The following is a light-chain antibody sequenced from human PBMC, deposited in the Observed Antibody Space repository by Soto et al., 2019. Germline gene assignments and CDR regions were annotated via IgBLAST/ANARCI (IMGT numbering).Light chain of an antibody. J-gene: IGKJ5*01. Sequence: TQMTQSPSSLSASVGDRVTITCQASEDITNDLNWYQQRPGKAPKVLIYDASTLETGVPSRFSGSGYGTHFTLTISSLHPEDFAVYYCQQYANLPITFGQGTRLE. CDR3: QQYANLPIT. CDR1: EDITND. CDR2: DAS. V-gene: IGKV1-33*01.